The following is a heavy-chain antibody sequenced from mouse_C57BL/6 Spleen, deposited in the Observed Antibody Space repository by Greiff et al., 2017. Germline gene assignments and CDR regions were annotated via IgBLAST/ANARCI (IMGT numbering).Heavy chain of an antibody. D-gene: IGHD2-10*02. V-gene: IGHV1-76*01. CDR2: IYPGSGNT. J-gene: IGHJ1*03. CDR3: ARRGYGNYGNWYFDV. CDR1: GYTFTDYY. Sequence: QVQLQQSGAELVRPGASVKLSCKASGYTFTDYYINWVKQRPGQGLEWIARIYPGSGNTYYNEKFKGKATLTAEKSSSTAYMQLSSLTSEDSAVYFCARRGYGNYGNWYFDVWGTGTTVTVSS.